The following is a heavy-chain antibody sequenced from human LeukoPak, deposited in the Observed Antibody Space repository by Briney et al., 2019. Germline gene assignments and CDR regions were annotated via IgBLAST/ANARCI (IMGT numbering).Heavy chain of an antibody. V-gene: IGHV4-4*02. D-gene: IGHD2-8*01. CDR2: VSLSGLT. J-gene: IGHJ4*02. Sequence: PSGTLSLTCGVFGGSITSTNWWSLVRQPPGQGLEWIGEVSLSGLTNYNPSLSSRVIMALDTSKNHLSLNLTPVTAADTAGYYCSRENGAFSPFGYWGQGTLVTVPS. CDR3: SRENGAFSPFGY. CDR1: GGSITSTNW.